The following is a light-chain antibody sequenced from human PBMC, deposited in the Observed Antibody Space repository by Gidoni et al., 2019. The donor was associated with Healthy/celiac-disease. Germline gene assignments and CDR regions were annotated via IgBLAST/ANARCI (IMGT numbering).Light chain of an antibody. V-gene: IGKV1-5*03. CDR1: QSINSW. Sequence: DIQMTQSPSTLSASVGDRVTITCRARQSINSWLAWYQQKPGKAPKLLIYKASSLESGVPSRFSGSGSGTEFTLTISSLQPDDFATYYCQQYNNYPWTFGQGTKVEIK. CDR3: QQYNNYPWT. J-gene: IGKJ1*01. CDR2: KAS.